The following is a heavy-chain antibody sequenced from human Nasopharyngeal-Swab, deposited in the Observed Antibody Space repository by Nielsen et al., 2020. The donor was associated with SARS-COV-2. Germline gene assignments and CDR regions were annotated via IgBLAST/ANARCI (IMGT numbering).Heavy chain of an antibody. D-gene: IGHD6-13*01. CDR3: ARLDVSAAGRDY. CDR2: IYYSGST. J-gene: IGHJ4*02. V-gene: IGHV4-39*01. Sequence: WMRQCQGKGLEWIGSIYYSGSTYYNPSLKSRVTISVDTSKNQFSLKLSSVTAADTAVYYCARLDVSAAGRDYWGQGTLVTVSS.